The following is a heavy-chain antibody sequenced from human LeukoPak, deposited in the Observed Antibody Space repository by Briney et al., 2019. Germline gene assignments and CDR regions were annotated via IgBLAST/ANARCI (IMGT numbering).Heavy chain of an antibody. J-gene: IGHJ3*02. V-gene: IGHV3-30-3*01. Sequence: PGGSLRLSCAASGFTFSRYAMHWVRQAPGKGLEWVAVISYDGNNKYYADSVKGRFTISRDNSKNTLYLQMNSLRAEDTAVYYCARDAMEWELHRAFDIWGQGTMVTVSS. CDR3: ARDAMEWELHRAFDI. D-gene: IGHD1-26*01. CDR2: ISYDGNNK. CDR1: GFTFSRYA.